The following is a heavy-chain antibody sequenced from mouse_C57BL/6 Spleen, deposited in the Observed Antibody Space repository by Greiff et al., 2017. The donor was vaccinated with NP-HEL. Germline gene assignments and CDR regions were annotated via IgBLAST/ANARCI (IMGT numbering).Heavy chain of an antibody. D-gene: IGHD2-1*01. J-gene: IGHJ2*01. CDR1: GFNIKDYY. Sequence: VQLQQSGAELVRPGASVKLSCTASGFNIKDYYMHWVKQRPEQGLEWIGRIDPEDGDTEYAPKFQGKATMTADTSSNTAYLQLSSLTSEDTAVYYCTVGKPIYYGNYNYWGQGTTLTVSS. CDR3: TVGKPIYYGNYNY. CDR2: IDPEDGDT. V-gene: IGHV14-1*01.